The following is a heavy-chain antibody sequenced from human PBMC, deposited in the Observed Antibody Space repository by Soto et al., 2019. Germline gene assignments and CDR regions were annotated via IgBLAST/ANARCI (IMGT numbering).Heavy chain of an antibody. J-gene: IGHJ1*01. D-gene: IGHD3-10*01. CDR2: TYYRSKWYN. CDR3: AGSITMVRGDFEYFQH. V-gene: IGHV6-1*01. CDR1: GDSVSSNSAA. Sequence: QVPLQQSGPGLVKPSQTLSLTCAISGDSVSSNSAAWNWIRQSPSRGLEWLGRTYYRSKWYNDYAVSVKSRITINPDTSKNQFSLQLNSVTPEDTAVYYCAGSITMVRGDFEYFQHWGQGTLVTVSS.